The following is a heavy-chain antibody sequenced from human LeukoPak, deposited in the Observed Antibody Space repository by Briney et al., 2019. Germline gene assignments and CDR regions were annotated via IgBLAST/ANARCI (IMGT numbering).Heavy chain of an antibody. CDR3: AKAGSIKFDY. D-gene: IGHD1-26*01. V-gene: IGHV3-23*01. CDR2: ISGSGGSGGST. Sequence: GGSLRLSCAASGFTFSSYAMSWVRQAPRKGLEWVSGISGSGGSGGSTYYADSVKGRFTISRDNSKNTMYLQMNSLRAEDTAVYYCAKAGSIKFDYWGQGTLVTVSS. CDR1: GFTFSSYA. J-gene: IGHJ4*02.